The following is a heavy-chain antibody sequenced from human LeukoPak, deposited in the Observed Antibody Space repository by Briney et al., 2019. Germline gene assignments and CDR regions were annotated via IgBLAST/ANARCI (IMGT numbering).Heavy chain of an antibody. D-gene: IGHD1-26*01. CDR2: IRYDGSNK. CDR3: AKVRTLGYYYYMDV. CDR1: GFTFSSYA. Sequence: GGSLRLSCAASGFTFSSYAMSWVRQAPGKGLEWVAFIRYDGSNKYYADSVKGRFTISRDNSKNTLYLQMNSLRAEDTAVYYCAKVRTLGYYYYMDVWGKGTTVTVSS. J-gene: IGHJ6*03. V-gene: IGHV3-30*02.